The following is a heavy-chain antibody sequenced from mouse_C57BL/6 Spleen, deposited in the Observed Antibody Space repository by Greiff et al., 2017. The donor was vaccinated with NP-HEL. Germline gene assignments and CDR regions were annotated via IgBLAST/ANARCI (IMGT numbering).Heavy chain of an antibody. V-gene: IGHV5-17*01. CDR1: GFTFSDYG. Sequence: EVQLVESGGGLVKPGGSLKLSCAASGFTFSDYGMHWVRQAPEKGLEWVAYISSGSSTIYYADTVKGRFTTARDHATNTLFLQITSLRSEDTAMYYCARRDYAYYFDYWGQGTTLTVSS. D-gene: IGHD1-1*02. J-gene: IGHJ2*01. CDR3: ARRDYAYYFDY. CDR2: ISSGSSTI.